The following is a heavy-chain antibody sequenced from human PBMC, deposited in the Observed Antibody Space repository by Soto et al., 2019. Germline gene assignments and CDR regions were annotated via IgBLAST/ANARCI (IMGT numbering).Heavy chain of an antibody. V-gene: IGHV1-3*01. D-gene: IGHD2-21*02. CDR3: ASRSPVVTNAFAI. J-gene: IGHJ3*02. CDR2: MNSGNGRT. CDR1: GYTVTDYL. Sequence: QVQLVQSGGEVKRPGASVKVSCRASGYTVTDYLIHWVRQAPGQSVEWMGWMNSGNGRTKVAQCLHDRLRITRDTTASTAYMEVTGLRSEETAIYCCASRSPVVTNAFAIGGQGTLVLVSS.